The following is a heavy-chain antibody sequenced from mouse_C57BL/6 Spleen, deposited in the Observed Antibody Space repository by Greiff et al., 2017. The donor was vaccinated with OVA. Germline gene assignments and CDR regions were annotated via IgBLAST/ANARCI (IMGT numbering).Heavy chain of an antibody. CDR2: ISSGGGYT. V-gene: IGHV5-9-1*02. J-gene: IGHJ1*03. D-gene: IGHD1-1*01. CDR3: TRGGNCGSSYVWYFDV. Sequence: EVKLVESGEGLVKPGGSLKLSCAASGFTFSSYAMSWVRQTPEKRLEWVAYISSGGGYTYYADTVKGRFTISRDNARNTLYLQMSSLKSEDTAVYYGTRGGNCGSSYVWYFDVWGTGTTVTVSS. CDR1: GFTFSSYA.